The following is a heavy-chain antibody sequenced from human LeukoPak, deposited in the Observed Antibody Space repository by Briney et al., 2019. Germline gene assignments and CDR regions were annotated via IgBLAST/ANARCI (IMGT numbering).Heavy chain of an antibody. Sequence: GGSLRLSCAASGFTFSSYAMSWVRQAPGKGLEWVSAISGSGGSTYYADSVKGRFTISRDNSKSTLYLQMNSLRAEDTAVYYCAKDQVIAAAGTRKPIDYWGQGTLVTVSS. CDR1: GFTFSSYA. CDR2: ISGSGGST. J-gene: IGHJ4*02. D-gene: IGHD6-13*01. V-gene: IGHV3-23*01. CDR3: AKDQVIAAAGTRKPIDY.